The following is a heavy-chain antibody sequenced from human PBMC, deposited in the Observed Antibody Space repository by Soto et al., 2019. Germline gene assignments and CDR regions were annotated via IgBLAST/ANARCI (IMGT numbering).Heavy chain of an antibody. CDR3: APRVLRTVFGLVTTTAIYFDF. CDR2: IYWDDDK. V-gene: IGHV2-5*02. J-gene: IGHJ4*02. D-gene: IGHD3-3*01. Sequence: QITLNESGPTQVKPRQTLTLTCTFSGFSLTTSGVGVGWIRQSPGKAPEWLALIYWDDDKRYSPSLKSRLTITKETSKNQVVLTMADLDPSDTATYYCAPRVLRTVFGLVTTTAIYFDFWGQGTPVAVSS. CDR1: GFSLTTSGVG.